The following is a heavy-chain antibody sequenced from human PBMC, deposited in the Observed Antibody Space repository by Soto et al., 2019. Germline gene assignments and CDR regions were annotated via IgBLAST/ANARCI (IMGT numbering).Heavy chain of an antibody. Sequence: HWVIQTTGKGLVWVSRINSDGSSTSYADSVKGRFTISRDNAKNTLYLQMNSLRAEDTAVYYCASLPVCSGGSCYSNYYYYMDVWGKGTTVTVSS. J-gene: IGHJ6*03. D-gene: IGHD2-15*01. CDR2: INSDGSST. V-gene: IGHV3-74*01. CDR3: ASLPVCSGGSCYSNYYYYMDV.